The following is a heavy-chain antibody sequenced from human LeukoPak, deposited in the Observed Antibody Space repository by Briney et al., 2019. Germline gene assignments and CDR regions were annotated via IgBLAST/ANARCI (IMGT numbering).Heavy chain of an antibody. V-gene: IGHV3-66*01. CDR3: ARDRGDSSGWPIIDY. CDR1: GFTVNNNH. J-gene: IGHJ4*02. Sequence: PGGSLRLSCAASGFTVNNNHMSWVRQAPGKGLEWVSLIQSGGSTHYADSVKGRFTISRDNSKNTLHLQMNSLRAEDTAVYYCARDRGDSSGWPIIDYWGQGTLVTVSS. CDR2: IQSGGST. D-gene: IGHD6-19*01.